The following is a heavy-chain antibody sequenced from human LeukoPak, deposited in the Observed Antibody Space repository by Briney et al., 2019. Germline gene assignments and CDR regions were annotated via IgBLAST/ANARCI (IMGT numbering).Heavy chain of an antibody. J-gene: IGHJ5*02. CDR2: IYYSGST. Sequence: SETLSLTCTVSGGSISRYYWSWIRQPPGKGLEWIGYIYYSGSTNYNPSLKSRVTISVDTSKNQFSLKLSSVTAADTAVYYCARRLMGDINWFDPWGQGTLVTVSS. CDR1: GGSISRYY. D-gene: IGHD3-10*01. CDR3: ARRLMGDINWFDP. V-gene: IGHV4-59*08.